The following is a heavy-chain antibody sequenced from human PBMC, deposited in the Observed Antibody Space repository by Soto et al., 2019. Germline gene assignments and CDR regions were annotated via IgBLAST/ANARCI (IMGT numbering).Heavy chain of an antibody. CDR3: AREPKESFYFDY. CDR2: IRPSGINT. Sequence: ASVKVSCKASGYTFTNYNIHWFRQAPGQGLEWPGIIRPSGINTAYAQRFKGRVTMTRDTSTGIANMELASLTSEDTAVYYCAREPKESFYFDYWGQGTLVTVSS. CDR1: GYTFTNYN. J-gene: IGHJ4*02. V-gene: IGHV1-46*01. D-gene: IGHD3-10*01.